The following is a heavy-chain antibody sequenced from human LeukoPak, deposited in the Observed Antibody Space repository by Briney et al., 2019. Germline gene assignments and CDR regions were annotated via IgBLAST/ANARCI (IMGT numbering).Heavy chain of an antibody. CDR3: ARRDSYNDY. J-gene: IGHJ4*02. Sequence: GGSLRLSCAASGFTFSSYAMHWVRQAPGKGLEYVSAISSNGGSTYYANSVKGRFTISRDNSKNRLYLQMGSLRAEDMAVYYCARRDSYNDYWGQGTPVTVSS. D-gene: IGHD5-24*01. CDR1: GFTFSSYA. V-gene: IGHV3-64*01. CDR2: ISSNGGST.